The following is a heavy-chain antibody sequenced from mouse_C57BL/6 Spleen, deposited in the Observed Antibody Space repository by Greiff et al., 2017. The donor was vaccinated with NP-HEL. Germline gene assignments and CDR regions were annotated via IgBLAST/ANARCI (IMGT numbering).Heavy chain of an antibody. CDR1: GFTFSDYG. CDR2: ISSGSSTI. CDR3: ARGIYYYGSSLYWYFDV. D-gene: IGHD1-1*01. J-gene: IGHJ1*03. V-gene: IGHV5-17*01. Sequence: EVMLVESGGGLVKPGGSLKLSCAASGFTFSDYGMHWVRQAPEKGLEWVAYISSGSSTIYYADTVKGRFTISRDNAKNTLFLQMTSLRSEDTAMYYCARGIYYYGSSLYWYFDVWGTGTTVTVSS.